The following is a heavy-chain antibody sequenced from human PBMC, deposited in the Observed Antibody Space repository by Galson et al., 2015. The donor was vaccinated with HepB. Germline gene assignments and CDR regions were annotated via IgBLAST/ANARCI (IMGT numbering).Heavy chain of an antibody. V-gene: IGHV2-70*11. CDR3: ARLDSSGPHWGHDAFDI. Sequence: PALVKPTQTLTLTCTFSGFSLSTSGMCVSWIRQPPGKALEWLARIDWDDDKYYSTSLKTRLTISKDTSKNQVVLTMTNMDPVDTATYCCARLDSSGPHWGHDAFDIWGQGTMVTVSS. CDR1: GFSLSTSGMC. J-gene: IGHJ3*02. CDR2: IDWDDDK. D-gene: IGHD3-22*01.